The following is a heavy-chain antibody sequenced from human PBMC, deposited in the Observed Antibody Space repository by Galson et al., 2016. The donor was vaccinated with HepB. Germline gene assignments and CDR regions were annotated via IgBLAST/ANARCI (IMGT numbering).Heavy chain of an antibody. D-gene: IGHD3-3*02. Sequence: SVKASCKASGYTFTDYGISWVRQAPGQGLEWMGWINTNTGNPAYAQGFTGRFVFSLDTSVSTAYLQISSLNAEDTAVYYCTTDHGISALLYWGQGTPVTVSS. CDR1: GYTFTDYG. CDR3: TTDHGISALLY. V-gene: IGHV7-4-1*02. J-gene: IGHJ4*02. CDR2: INTNTGNP.